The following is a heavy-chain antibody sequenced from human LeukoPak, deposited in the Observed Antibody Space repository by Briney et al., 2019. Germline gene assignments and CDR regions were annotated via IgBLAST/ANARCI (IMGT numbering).Heavy chain of an antibody. CDR3: ARDSGPGGLWDYYMDV. CDR2: IYHSGST. D-gene: IGHD5-18*01. V-gene: IGHV4-38-2*02. J-gene: IGHJ6*03. Sequence: SETLSLTCAVSGYSISSGYYWGWIRQPPGKGLEWIGSIYHSGSTYNNPSLKSRVTISADTSKNQFSLKLSSVTAADTAVYYYARDSGPGGLWDYYMDVWGKGTTVTVSS. CDR1: GYSISSGYY.